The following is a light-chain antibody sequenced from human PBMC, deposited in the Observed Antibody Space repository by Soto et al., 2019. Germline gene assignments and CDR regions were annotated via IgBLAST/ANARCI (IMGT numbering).Light chain of an antibody. Sequence: DIVMTQSPDSLAVSLGERATINCKSSQNLLYSSNNKNYLAWYQQKPGQPPKLLIYWASTRESGVPDRFSGSGSGTDFTLTISSLQAEDVAVYYCQQYDRPPLTFGGGTKVEL. CDR2: WAS. CDR3: QQYDRPPLT. J-gene: IGKJ4*01. V-gene: IGKV4-1*01. CDR1: QNLLYSSNNKNY.